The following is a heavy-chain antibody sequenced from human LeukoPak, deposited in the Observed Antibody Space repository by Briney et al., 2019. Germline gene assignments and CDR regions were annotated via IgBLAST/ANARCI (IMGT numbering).Heavy chain of an antibody. CDR3: ARWAVAGGSGLFDY. V-gene: IGHV4-59*08. CDR1: GGSISTYY. CDR2: IYYSGST. D-gene: IGHD6-19*01. J-gene: IGHJ4*02. Sequence: SETLSLTCTVSGGSISTYYWSWIRQPPGKGLEWIGYIYYSGSTNYNPSLKSRVTISVDTSKNQFSLKLSSVTAADTAVYYCARWAVAGGSGLFDYWGQGTLVTVSS.